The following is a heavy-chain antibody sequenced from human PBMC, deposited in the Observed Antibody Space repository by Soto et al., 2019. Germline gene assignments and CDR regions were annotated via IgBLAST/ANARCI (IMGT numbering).Heavy chain of an antibody. CDR2: IIPIFGTA. J-gene: IGHJ6*02. D-gene: IGHD6-19*01. CDR3: ARGGYSSGWFGYYYGMDV. V-gene: IGHV1-69*01. CDR1: GGTFSSYA. Sequence: QVQLVQSGAEVKKPGSSVKVSCKASGGTFSSYAISWVRQAPGQGLEWMGGIIPIFGTANYAQKFQGRVTITADESTSTAYMELSSLRSEDMAVYYCARGGYSSGWFGYYYGMDVWGQGTTVTVSS.